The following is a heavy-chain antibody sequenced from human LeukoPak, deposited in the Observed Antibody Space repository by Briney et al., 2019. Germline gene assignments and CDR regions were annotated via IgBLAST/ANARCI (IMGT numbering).Heavy chain of an antibody. V-gene: IGHV3-53*01. CDR3: GARNY. CDR1: GFSVSNNY. D-gene: IGHD1-14*01. J-gene: IGHJ4*02. CDR2: IYSRGAT. Sequence: GGSLRLSCAASGFSVSNNYMSWVRQAPGKGLEGVSVIYSRGATYYADSVKGRFTISRDNYKNTLHLQMNSLRVDDTAVYYSGARNYWGRGTVVSVRS.